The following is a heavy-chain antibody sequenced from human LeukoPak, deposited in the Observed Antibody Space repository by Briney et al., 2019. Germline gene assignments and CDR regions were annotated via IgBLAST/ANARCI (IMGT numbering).Heavy chain of an antibody. D-gene: IGHD3-10*01. CDR2: ISASGGST. Sequence: PGGSLRLSCAASGFTFSFAAMTWVRQGPGKGLEWVSLISASGGSTYYADSVKGRFTISRDNSKNTVYLQMNSLRAEDTALYYCAKYGSGSYYNGLFWGQGTLVTVSS. CDR1: GFTFSFAA. J-gene: IGHJ4*02. CDR3: AKYGSGSYYNGLF. V-gene: IGHV3-23*01.